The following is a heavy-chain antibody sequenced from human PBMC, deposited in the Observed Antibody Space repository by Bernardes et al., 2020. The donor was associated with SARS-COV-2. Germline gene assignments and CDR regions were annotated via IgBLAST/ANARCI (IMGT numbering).Heavy chain of an antibody. D-gene: IGHD2-2*02. CDR2: IKQDGSEK. V-gene: IGHV3-7*05. CDR1: GFTFSSYW. Sequence: GGSLRLSCAASGFTFSSYWMSWVRQAPGKGLEWVANIKQDGSEKYYVDSVKGRFTISRDNAKNSLYLQMNSLRAEDTAVYYCAGSAAILNYYYYYYMDVWGKGTTVTVSS. J-gene: IGHJ6*03. CDR3: AGSAAILNYYYYYYMDV.